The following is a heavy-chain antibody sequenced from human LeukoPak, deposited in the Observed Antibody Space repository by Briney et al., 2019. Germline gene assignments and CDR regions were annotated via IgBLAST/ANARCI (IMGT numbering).Heavy chain of an antibody. CDR1: GFTFDDYA. J-gene: IGHJ6*03. CDR3: AKGEGYSSSWLRVEPDYYYMDV. Sequence: GGSLRLSCADSGFTFDDYAMHWVRQAPGKGLEWVSGISWNSGSIGYADSVKGRFTISRDNAKNSLYLQMNSLRAEDTALYYCAKGEGYSSSWLRVEPDYYYMDVWGKGTTVTISS. D-gene: IGHD6-13*01. CDR2: ISWNSGSI. V-gene: IGHV3-9*01.